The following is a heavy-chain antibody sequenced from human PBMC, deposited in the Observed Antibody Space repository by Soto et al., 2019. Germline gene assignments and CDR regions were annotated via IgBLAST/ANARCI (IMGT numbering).Heavy chain of an antibody. Sequence: EVQLLESGGGLVQPGGSLRLSCAASGFTFSSHAMSWVRQAPGKGLEWVSAIRGSGGSTYYADSVKGRFTISRDNSKNTLYLQMNSLRAEDTAVYYCATGLRFLEWLPPFDYWGQGTLVTVSS. CDR3: ATGLRFLEWLPPFDY. J-gene: IGHJ4*02. V-gene: IGHV3-23*01. D-gene: IGHD3-3*01. CDR1: GFTFSSHA. CDR2: IRGSGGST.